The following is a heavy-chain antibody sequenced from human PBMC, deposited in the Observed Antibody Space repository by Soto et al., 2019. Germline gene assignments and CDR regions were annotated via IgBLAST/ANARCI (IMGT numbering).Heavy chain of an antibody. J-gene: IGHJ3*02. V-gene: IGHV1-69*02. CDR1: GGTFSSYT. Sequence: QVQLVQSGAEVKKPGSSVKVSCKASGGTFSSYTISWVRQAPGQGLEWMGRIIPILGIANYAQKFQGRVTITADKSTSTAYMELSSLRSEDTAVYYCARIVAGELVRFDIWGQGTMVTVSS. D-gene: IGHD5-12*01. CDR2: IIPILGIA. CDR3: ARIVAGELVRFDI.